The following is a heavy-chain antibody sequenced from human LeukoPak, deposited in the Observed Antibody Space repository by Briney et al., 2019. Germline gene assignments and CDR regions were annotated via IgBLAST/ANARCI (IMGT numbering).Heavy chain of an antibody. CDR1: GFTFSSYE. V-gene: IGHV3-48*03. D-gene: IGHD3-10*02. Sequence: GGSLRLSCAASGFTFSSYEMNWVRQAPGKGLEWVSYISSSGSTIYYADSVKGRFTLSRDNAKNSLYLQMNSVRAEDTAVYYCAELGITMIGGVWGKGTTVTISS. CDR2: ISSSGSTI. CDR3: AELGITMIGGV. J-gene: IGHJ6*04.